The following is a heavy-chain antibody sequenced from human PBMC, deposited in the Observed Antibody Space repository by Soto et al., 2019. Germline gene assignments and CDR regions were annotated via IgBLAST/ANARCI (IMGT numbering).Heavy chain of an antibody. CDR2: ISSSGSTI. CDR3: ARDEMGVAAAGSFDY. D-gene: IGHD6-13*01. CDR1: GFTFSSYE. V-gene: IGHV3-48*03. J-gene: IGHJ4*02. Sequence: EVQLVESGGGLVQPGGSLRLSCAASGFTFSSYEMNWVRQAPGKGLEWVSYISSSGSTIYYADSVKGRFTISRDNAKNSLYLQMNSLRAEDTAVYYCARDEMGVAAAGSFDYWGQGTLVTVSS.